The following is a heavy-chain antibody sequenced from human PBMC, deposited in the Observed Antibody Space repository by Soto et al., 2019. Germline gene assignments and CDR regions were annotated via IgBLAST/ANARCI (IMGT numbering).Heavy chain of an antibody. CDR1: GFTFSSYA. J-gene: IGHJ6*02. V-gene: IGHV3-23*01. Sequence: GGSLRLSCAASGFTFSSYAMSWVRQAPGKGLEWVSAISGSGGSTYYADSVKGRFTISRDNSKNTLYLQMNSLRAEDTAVYYCAKPTLSGYSYGYRYYYGMDVWGQGTTVTV. CDR2: ISGSGGST. CDR3: AKPTLSGYSYGYRYYYGMDV. D-gene: IGHD5-18*01.